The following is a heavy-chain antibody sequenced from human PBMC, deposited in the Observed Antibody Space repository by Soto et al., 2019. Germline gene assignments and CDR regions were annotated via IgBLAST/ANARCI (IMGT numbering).Heavy chain of an antibody. CDR3: AKPDLYCSGGSCYSSQMSAFDI. V-gene: IGHV3-23*01. CDR1: GFTFSSYA. Sequence: PGGSLRLSCAASGFTFSSYAMSWVRQAPGKGLEWVSAISGSGGSTYYADSVKGRFTISRDNSKNTLYLQMNSLRAEDTAVYYCAKPDLYCSGGSCYSSQMSAFDIWGQGTMVTVSS. CDR2: ISGSGGST. D-gene: IGHD2-15*01. J-gene: IGHJ3*02.